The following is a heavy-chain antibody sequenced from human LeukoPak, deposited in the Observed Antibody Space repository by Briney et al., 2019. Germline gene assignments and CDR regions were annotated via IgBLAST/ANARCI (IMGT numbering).Heavy chain of an antibody. CDR1: GGSLSDYY. D-gene: IGHD3-16*01. V-gene: IGHV4-4*07. CDR3: AREGGARGLPDS. J-gene: IGHJ5*01. Sequence: SETLSLTCTVSGGSLSDYYWSWIRQPAGKGLEWIGRMSTSGSTYYNPSVKSRVTLSVDTSKNQFSLKLTSVTAADTAAYYCAREGGARGLPDSWGQGTLDTVSS. CDR2: MSTSGST.